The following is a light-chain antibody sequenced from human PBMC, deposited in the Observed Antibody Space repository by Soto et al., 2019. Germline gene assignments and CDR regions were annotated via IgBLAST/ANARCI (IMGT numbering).Light chain of an antibody. V-gene: IGKV3-15*01. CDR1: HSVSSY. Sequence: EIVMTQSPATLSVSPGERATLSCRASHSVSSYLAWYQQKPGQAPRLLIYGASTRATGIPARFSGSGSGTEFTLTISSLQSEDFAVYYCQPYNNWPAWTFGQGTKVEIK. CDR2: GAS. J-gene: IGKJ1*01. CDR3: QPYNNWPAWT.